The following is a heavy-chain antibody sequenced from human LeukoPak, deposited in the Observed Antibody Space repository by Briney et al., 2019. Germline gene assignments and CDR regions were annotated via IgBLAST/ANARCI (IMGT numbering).Heavy chain of an antibody. CDR2: IQTSGST. CDR3: ARDPRALWFGERGSWFDP. D-gene: IGHD3-10*01. CDR1: GGSISTYY. Sequence: SETLSLTCTVSGGSISTYYWSWIRQPAGKGLEWIGRIQTSGSTNYNPSLKSRVTMSVDTSNNQFSLKLSSVTAADTAVYYCARDPRALWFGERGSWFDPWGQGTLVTVSS. J-gene: IGHJ5*02. V-gene: IGHV4-4*07.